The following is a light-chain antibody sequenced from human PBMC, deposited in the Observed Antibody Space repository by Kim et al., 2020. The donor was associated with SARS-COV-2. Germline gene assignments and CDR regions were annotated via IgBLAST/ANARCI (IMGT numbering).Light chain of an antibody. CDR3: QQNYSYPRS. Sequence: AIRMTQSPSSLSASMGDRVTIACRASQSISSYVNWYQHKSGKAPKLLIYAGTTLQSGVPSRFSGSGSGTDFTLTINCLQSEDFATYYCQQNYSYPRSFGQGTKLEI. V-gene: IGKV1-8*01. J-gene: IGKJ2*04. CDR2: AGT. CDR1: QSISSY.